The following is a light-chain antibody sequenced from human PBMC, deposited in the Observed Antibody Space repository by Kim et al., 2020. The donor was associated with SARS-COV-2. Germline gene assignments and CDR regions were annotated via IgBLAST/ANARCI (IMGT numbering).Light chain of an antibody. J-gene: IGLJ3*02. CDR2: GKN. CDR3: NSRDSSGNHWV. V-gene: IGLV3-19*01. CDR1: SLRSYY. Sequence: ALGQTDRITCQGDSLRSYYASWYQQKPGQAPVLVIYGKNNRPSGIPDRFSGSSSGNTASWTITGAQAEDEADYYCNSRDSSGNHWVFGGGTKLTVL.